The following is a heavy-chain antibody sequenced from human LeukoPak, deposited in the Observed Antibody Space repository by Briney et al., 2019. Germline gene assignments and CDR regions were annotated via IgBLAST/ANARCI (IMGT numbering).Heavy chain of an antibody. Sequence: GGSLTLSCAASRFTLSDYYMSWLRQAPGKGLDWVSYISSSGSTIYYADSVKGRFTISRDNAKKSLYLQMNSLSAEDMAVYYCARVGTPDFWGQGTLVTVSS. J-gene: IGHJ4*02. CDR1: RFTLSDYY. CDR2: ISSSGSTI. CDR3: ARVGTPDF. V-gene: IGHV3-11*01.